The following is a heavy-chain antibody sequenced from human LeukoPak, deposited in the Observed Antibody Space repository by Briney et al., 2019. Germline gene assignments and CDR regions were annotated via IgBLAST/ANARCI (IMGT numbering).Heavy chain of an antibody. CDR2: IYTSGSI. CDR1: GASISSYH. J-gene: IGHJ4*02. CDR3: AGAKGSNFDY. Sequence: SETLSHTCSVSGASISSYHWSWIRQPAGKGLEWIGRIYTSGSINYNPSLKSRVTMSTDTSKNQLSLKLSSVTAADTAVYYCAGAKGSNFDYWGQGTLVTVSS. V-gene: IGHV4-4*07.